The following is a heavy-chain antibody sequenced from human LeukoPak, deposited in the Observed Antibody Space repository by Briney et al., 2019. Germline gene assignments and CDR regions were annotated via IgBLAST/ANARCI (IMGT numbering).Heavy chain of an antibody. J-gene: IGHJ4*02. V-gene: IGHV4-39*01. CDR2: IHYSGNT. CDR3: ARIITENLRRFDY. Sequence: SETLSLTCTVSGGSISSSSYYWGWIRQPPGKGLELIGSIHYSGNTYYNPSLKSRVTISVDTSKNQFSLKLSSVTAADTAVYYCARIITENLRRFDYWGQGTLVTVSS. CDR1: GGSISSSSYY. D-gene: IGHD1-20*01.